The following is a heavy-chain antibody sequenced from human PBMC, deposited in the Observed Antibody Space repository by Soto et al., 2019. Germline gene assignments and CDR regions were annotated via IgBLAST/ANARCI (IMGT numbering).Heavy chain of an antibody. V-gene: IGHV3-33*01. CDR1: GFTFCSYV. CDR3: ARETSYDFWSGPQTMDV. CDR2: VHYDGTKK. Sequence: GGSLRLSCAPSGFTFCSYVMHWVRQAPGKGLEWVAVVHYDGTKKYYADSVRGRFTISRDNSENILYLQMNSLRPDDTAVYFSARETSYDFWSGPQTMDVWGQGTTVTVSS. D-gene: IGHD3-3*01. J-gene: IGHJ6*02.